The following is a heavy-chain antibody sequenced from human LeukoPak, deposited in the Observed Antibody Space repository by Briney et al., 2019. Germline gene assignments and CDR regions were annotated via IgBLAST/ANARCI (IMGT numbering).Heavy chain of an antibody. V-gene: IGHV3-21*01. D-gene: IGHD2-2*01. CDR3: ARDGYVGCSSTSCPGYCMDV. CDR2: ITSSSGYI. J-gene: IGHJ6*02. CDR1: GFTFSRYS. Sequence: GGSLRLSCAASGFTFSRYSMNWVRPAPGKGLEWVSSITSSSGYIKYAASVKCRYTISRDNAKNSLYLQMNSLRAEDTAVYYCARDGYVGCSSTSCPGYCMDVWGQGTTVTVSS.